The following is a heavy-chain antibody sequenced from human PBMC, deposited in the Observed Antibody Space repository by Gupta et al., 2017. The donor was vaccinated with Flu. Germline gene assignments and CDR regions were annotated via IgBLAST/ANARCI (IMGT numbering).Heavy chain of an antibody. J-gene: IGHJ4*02. V-gene: IGHV3-21*01. CDR2: ISSSSSYI. CDR1: GFTFSSYS. CDR3: ASPYSSGWYDVGY. Sequence: EVQLVESGGGLVKPGGSLRLSCAASGFTFSSYSMNWVRQAPGKGLEWVSSISSSSSYIYYADSVKGRFTISRDNAKNSLYLQMNSLRAEDTAVYYCASPYSSGWYDVGYWGQGTLVTVSS. D-gene: IGHD6-19*01.